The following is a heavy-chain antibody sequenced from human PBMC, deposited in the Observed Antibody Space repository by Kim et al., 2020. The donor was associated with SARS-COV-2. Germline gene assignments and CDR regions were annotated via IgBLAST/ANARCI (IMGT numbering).Heavy chain of an antibody. CDR1: GFSFSSYW. J-gene: IGHJ5*02. D-gene: IGHD6-19*01. V-gene: IGHV3-74*01. Sequence: GGSLRLSCAASGFSFSSYWMHWVRQAPGKGLVWVSGIKTDGTITNYADSVKGRFTVSRDNAKNTLYLQMDSLRAEDTAVYYCVRGGGSSGAWTWGQGTLVTVSS. CDR2: IKTDGTIT. CDR3: VRGGGSSGAWT.